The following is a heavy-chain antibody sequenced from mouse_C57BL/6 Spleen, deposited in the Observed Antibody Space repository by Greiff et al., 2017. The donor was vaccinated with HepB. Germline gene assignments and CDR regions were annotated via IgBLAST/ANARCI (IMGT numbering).Heavy chain of an antibody. CDR3: ARLGGYGLAGFAY. J-gene: IGHJ3*01. V-gene: IGHV1-82*01. D-gene: IGHD2-2*01. Sequence: QVQLKQSGPELVKPGASVKISCKASGYAFSSSWMNWVKQRPGKGLEWIGRIYPGDGDTNYNGKFKGKATLTADKSSSTAYMQLSSLTSEDSAVYFCARLGGYGLAGFAYWGQGTLVTVSA. CDR2: IYPGDGDT. CDR1: GYAFSSSW.